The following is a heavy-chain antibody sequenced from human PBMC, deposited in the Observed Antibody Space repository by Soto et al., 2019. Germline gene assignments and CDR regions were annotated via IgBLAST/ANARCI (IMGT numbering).Heavy chain of an antibody. CDR2: IYPGDSDT. CDR1: GYSFTSYW. V-gene: IGHV5-51*01. CDR3: ARLVAVAGNYYYYGMDV. D-gene: IGHD6-19*01. Sequence: VASLTLSCKVSGYSFTSYWIGWVRQMPGKGLEWMGIIYPGDSDTRYSPSFQGQVTISADKSISTAYLQWSSLKASDTAMYYCARLVAVAGNYYYYGMDVWGQGTTVTVSS. J-gene: IGHJ6*02.